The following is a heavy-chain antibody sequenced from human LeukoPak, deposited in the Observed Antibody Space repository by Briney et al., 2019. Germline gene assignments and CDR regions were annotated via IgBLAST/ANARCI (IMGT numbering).Heavy chain of an antibody. CDR1: GYTFCGYY. D-gene: IGHD5-18*01. Sequence: ASVQVSCKASGYTFCGYYTHWVQHAPGQGLEWMGWINPNSGGTKYAQKFQGRVTMTRDTSISTAYMELSRLGSDDTAVYYCATEVTDWGEGTLVTVSS. V-gene: IGHV1-2*02. CDR3: ATEVTD. J-gene: IGHJ4*02. CDR2: INPNSGGT.